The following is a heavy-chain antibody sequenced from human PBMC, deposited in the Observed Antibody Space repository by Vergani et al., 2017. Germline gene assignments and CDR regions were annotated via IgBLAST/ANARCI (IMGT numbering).Heavy chain of an antibody. Sequence: QVRLQESGPGLVKPSETLSLTCSVSGGSMSGYYWSWIRQPPGKGLEWIGYIYYSGSTYYNPSLKSRVTISVDTSKNQFSLKLSSVTAADTAVYYCARENVVPAASDNWFDPWGQGTLVTVSS. V-gene: IGHV4-30-4*01. CDR3: ARENVVPAASDNWFDP. CDR2: IYYSGST. D-gene: IGHD2-2*01. J-gene: IGHJ5*02. CDR1: GGSMSGYY.